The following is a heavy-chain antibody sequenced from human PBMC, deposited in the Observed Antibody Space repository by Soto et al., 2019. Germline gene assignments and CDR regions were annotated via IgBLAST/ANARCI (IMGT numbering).Heavy chain of an antibody. CDR2: IYYTGST. Sequence: SETLSLTCTVSGDCINNYYWSWMRQPPGKRLEWIGYIYYTGSTTYNPSLESRVTMSVDTSKNQFSLKLSSVNAADTAVYYCAKYRSTEAEGFTLEYWGRGTLVTVSS. CDR3: AKYRSTEAEGFTLEY. CDR1: GDCINNYY. J-gene: IGHJ4*02. D-gene: IGHD2-2*01. V-gene: IGHV4-59*01.